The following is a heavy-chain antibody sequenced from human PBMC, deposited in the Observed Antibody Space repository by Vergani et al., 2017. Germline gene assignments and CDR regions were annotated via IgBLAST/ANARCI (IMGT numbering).Heavy chain of an antibody. CDR2: IYPGDSEV. J-gene: IGHJ3*01. CDR1: GYIFSNFW. V-gene: IGHV5-51*01. Sequence: EVMLVQSGAEVKKPGESLKISCQAFGYIFSNFWIGWVRQRPGRGLEWMGNIYPGDSEVKSNPTFRGQVIFSVDTSVNTAYLQWRSLQASDTATYFCASGGHGSENGGALQLWGQGTNITVSS. D-gene: IGHD3-10*01. CDR3: ASGGHGSENGGALQL.